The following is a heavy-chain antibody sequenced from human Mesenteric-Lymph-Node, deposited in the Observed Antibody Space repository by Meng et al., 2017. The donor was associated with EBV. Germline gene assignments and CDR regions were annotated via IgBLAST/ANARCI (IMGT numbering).Heavy chain of an antibody. CDR1: GGSFSGYS. D-gene: IGHD2-2*01. Sequence: QGQLQQWGSGLLKPSETLSLTCVIYGGSFSGYSWNWIRQATGKGLEWIGKIHHSETADYNPSLEDRVIISADTSKNQFSLKLTSVTAADTAVYYCARQGYCRTTTCSTWFDPWGQGTLVTVSS. J-gene: IGHJ5*02. CDR2: IHHSETA. CDR3: ARQGYCRTTTCSTWFDP. V-gene: IGHV4-34*01.